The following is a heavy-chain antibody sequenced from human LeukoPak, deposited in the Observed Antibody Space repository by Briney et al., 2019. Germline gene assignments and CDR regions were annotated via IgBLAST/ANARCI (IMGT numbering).Heavy chain of an antibody. J-gene: IGHJ5*02. V-gene: IGHV4-4*02. CDR3: ARSPHYGSGSYRRLNWFDP. CDR1: GGSISSSNW. Sequence: SGTLSLTCAVSGGSISSSNWWSWVRQPPGKGLEWIGEINHSGSTNYNPSLKSRVTISVDTSKNQFSLKLSSVTAADTAVYYCARSPHYGSGSYRRLNWFDPWGQGTLVTVSS. D-gene: IGHD3-10*01. CDR2: INHSGST.